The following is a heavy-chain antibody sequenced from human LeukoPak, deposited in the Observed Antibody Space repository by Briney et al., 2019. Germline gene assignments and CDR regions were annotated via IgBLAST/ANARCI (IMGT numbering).Heavy chain of an antibody. CDR3: ARGYDSNYVPYNWFDP. Sequence: KPSETLSLTCTVSGYSISSGYYWGWIRQPPGKGLEWIGSIYHSGSTYYNPSLKSRVTISVDTSKNRFSLKLSSVTAADTAVYYCARGYDSNYVPYNWFDPWGQGTLVTVSS. V-gene: IGHV4-38-2*02. D-gene: IGHD4-11*01. CDR1: GYSISSGYY. J-gene: IGHJ5*02. CDR2: IYHSGST.